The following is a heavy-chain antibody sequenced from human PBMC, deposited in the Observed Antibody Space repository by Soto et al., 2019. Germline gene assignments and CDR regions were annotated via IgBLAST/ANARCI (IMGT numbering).Heavy chain of an antibody. V-gene: IGHV4-31*03. D-gene: IGHD3-10*02. Sequence: SETLSLTCTVSGGSISSGGYYWSWIRQHPGKGLEWIGYIYYSGSTYYNPSLKSRVTISVDTSKNQFSLKLSSVTAADTAVYYCASSWYYHLRGTRLHYSGQGTLVTGSS. CDR1: GGSISSGGYY. CDR2: IYYSGST. J-gene: IGHJ4*02. CDR3: ASSWYYHLRGTRLHY.